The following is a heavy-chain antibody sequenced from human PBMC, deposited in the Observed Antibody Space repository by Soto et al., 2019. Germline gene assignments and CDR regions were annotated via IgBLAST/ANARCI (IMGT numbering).Heavy chain of an antibody. J-gene: IGHJ4*02. V-gene: IGHV1-69*02. CDR2: IIPILGIA. CDR3: ARWSGYCSSTSCYDSY. Sequence: SVKVSCKASGGTFSSYTISWVRQAPGQGLEWMGRIIPILGIANYAQKFQGRVTITADKSTSTAYMELSSLRSEDTAVYYCARWSGYCSSTSCYDSYWGQGNLVTVSS. D-gene: IGHD2-2*01. CDR1: GGTFSSYT.